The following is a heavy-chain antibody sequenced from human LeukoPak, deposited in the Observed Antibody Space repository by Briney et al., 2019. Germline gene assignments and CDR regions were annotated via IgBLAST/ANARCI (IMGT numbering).Heavy chain of an antibody. V-gene: IGHV4-59*01. Sequence: SETLSLTCTVCGRFISIYYWSWIRQPPGKGLEWIGYIYYSGTTNYNPSLKSRVTISIDKSRKQFSLNLSSVTAADAAVYYCARKGGYSYGYGVDPWGQGTLVTVSS. CDR2: IYYSGTT. CDR1: GRFISIYY. D-gene: IGHD5-18*01. CDR3: ARKGGYSYGYGVDP. J-gene: IGHJ5*02.